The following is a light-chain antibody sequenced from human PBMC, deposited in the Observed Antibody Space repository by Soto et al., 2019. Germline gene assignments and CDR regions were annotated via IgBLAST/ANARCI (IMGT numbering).Light chain of an antibody. CDR2: DTS. CDR1: QSVSSSY. CDR3: QQYNSYWT. V-gene: IGKV3-20*01. J-gene: IGKJ1*01. Sequence: EIVLTQSPGTLSLSPGERATLSCRASQSVSSSYLAWYQQKPGQTPRLVIYDTSTRATGTPGRFSGSGSGTEFTLTISSLQPDDFATYYCQQYNSYWTFGQGTKVDIK.